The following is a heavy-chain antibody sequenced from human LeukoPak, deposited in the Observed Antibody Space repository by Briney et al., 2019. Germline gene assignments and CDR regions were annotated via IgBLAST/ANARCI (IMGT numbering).Heavy chain of an antibody. CDR3: ARDAGIRKYSSGWWGGGDYFDY. Sequence: PSETLSLTCTVSGGSISSYYWSWIRQPPGKGLEWIGRIYTSGSTNYNPSLKGRVTMSVDTSKNQFSLKLSSVTAADTAVYYCARDAGIRKYSSGWWGGGDYFDYWGQGTLVTVSS. CDR2: IYTSGST. V-gene: IGHV4-4*07. D-gene: IGHD6-19*01. J-gene: IGHJ4*02. CDR1: GGSISSYY.